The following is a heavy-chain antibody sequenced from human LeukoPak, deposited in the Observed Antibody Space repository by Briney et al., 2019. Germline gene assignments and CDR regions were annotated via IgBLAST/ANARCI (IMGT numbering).Heavy chain of an antibody. CDR2: IWYDGSNK. CDR3: AKDLVRIAARKNPFDY. J-gene: IGHJ4*02. D-gene: IGHD6-6*01. Sequence: GGSLRLSCAASGFTFSSHGMHWVRQAPGKGLEWVTFIWYDGSNKYYADSVKGRFTISRDNSKNTLYLQMNSLRAEDTAVYYCAKDLVRIAARKNPFDYWGQGTLVTVSS. V-gene: IGHV3-30*02. CDR1: GFTFSSHG.